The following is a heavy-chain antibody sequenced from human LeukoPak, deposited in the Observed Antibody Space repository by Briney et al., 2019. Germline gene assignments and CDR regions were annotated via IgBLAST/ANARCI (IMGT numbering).Heavy chain of an antibody. V-gene: IGHV1-2*04. CDR1: GYTFTGYY. CDR2: INPNSGGT. D-gene: IGHD3-22*01. J-gene: IGHJ3*02. Sequence: GASVKVSCKASGYTFTGYYMHWVRQAPGQGLEWMGWINPNSGGTNYAQKFQGWVTMTRDTSISTAYMELSRLRSDDTAVYYCARDKYYYDSSGYYYDAFDIWGQGTMVTVSS. CDR3: ARDKYYYDSSGYYYDAFDI.